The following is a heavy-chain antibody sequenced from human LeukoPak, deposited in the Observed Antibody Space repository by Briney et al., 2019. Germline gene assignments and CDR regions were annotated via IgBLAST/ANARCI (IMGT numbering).Heavy chain of an antibody. CDR2: INHSGST. V-gene: IGHV4-34*01. CDR1: GGSFSGYY. D-gene: IGHD4-11*01. Sequence: PSETLSLTCAVYGGSFSGYYWSWIRQPPGKGLEWIGEINHSGSTNYNPSLKSRVTISVDTSKNQFSLKLSSVTAADTAVYYCARTPYSNYRNFDYWGQGTLVTASS. CDR3: ARTPYSNYRNFDY. J-gene: IGHJ4*02.